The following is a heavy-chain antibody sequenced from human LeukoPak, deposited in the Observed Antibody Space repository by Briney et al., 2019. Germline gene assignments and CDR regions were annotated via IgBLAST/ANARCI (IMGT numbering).Heavy chain of an antibody. J-gene: IGHJ6*03. V-gene: IGHV3-23*01. CDR3: AKEGVTVPDYYMDV. CDR2: ISGSGGTI. Sequence: GGSLRLSCAASGFKFNIYAMSWVRQAPGKGLEWVSAISGSGGTIYYADSVKGRFTIARDNTNITLYLQMNSLRAEDTAVYYCAKEGVTVPDYYMDVWAKGPRSPSP. CDR1: GFKFNIYA. D-gene: IGHD2/OR15-2a*01.